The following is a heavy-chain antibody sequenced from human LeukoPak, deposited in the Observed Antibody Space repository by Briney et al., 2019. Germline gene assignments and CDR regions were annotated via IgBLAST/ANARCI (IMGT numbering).Heavy chain of an antibody. J-gene: IGHJ1*01. Sequence: PGGSLRLSCAASEFTVSSNYMSWVRQAPGKGLEWVSVIYSGGSTYYADSVKGRFTVSRDNAKNTVSLQMSSLRAEDTGVYYCARAPSEIGGYYPEYFRHWGQGTLVIVSS. CDR2: IYSGGST. V-gene: IGHV3-53*01. CDR3: ARAPSEIGGYYPEYFRH. CDR1: EFTVSSNY. D-gene: IGHD3-22*01.